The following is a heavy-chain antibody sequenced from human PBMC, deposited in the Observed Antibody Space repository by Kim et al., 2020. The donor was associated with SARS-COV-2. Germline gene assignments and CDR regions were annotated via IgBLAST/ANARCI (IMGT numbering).Heavy chain of an antibody. CDR2: INPSGGST. J-gene: IGHJ4*02. D-gene: IGHD3-9*01. CDR3: AILYYDILTGYGY. V-gene: IGHV1-46*01. CDR1: GYTFTSYY. Sequence: ASVKVSCKASGYTFTSYYMHWVRQAPGQGLEWMGKINPSGGSTSYAQKFQGRVTMTRDTSTSTVYMELSSLRSEDTAVYYCAILYYDILTGYGYWGQGTLVTVSS.